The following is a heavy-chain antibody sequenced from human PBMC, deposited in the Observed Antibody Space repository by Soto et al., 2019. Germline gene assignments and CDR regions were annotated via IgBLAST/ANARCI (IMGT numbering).Heavy chain of an antibody. Sequence: EVQLMESGGGLVQPGGSLRLSCAASEFSFSSYALNWVRQAPGKGLEWVSAITATGANTYYADSVKGRFTISRDNSKKTLYLQMDSLRPEDTAVYYGGTYSSPFDYWGQGTQVTVSS. J-gene: IGHJ4*02. CDR1: EFSFSSYA. D-gene: IGHD6-13*01. CDR2: ITATGANT. V-gene: IGHV3-23*01. CDR3: GTYSSPFDY.